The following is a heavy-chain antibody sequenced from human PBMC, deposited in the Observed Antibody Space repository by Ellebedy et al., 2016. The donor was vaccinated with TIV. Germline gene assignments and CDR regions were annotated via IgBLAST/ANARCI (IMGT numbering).Heavy chain of an antibody. V-gene: IGHV1-69*13. Sequence: ASVKVSCKASGGTFSSYAISWVRQAPGQGLEWMGGIIPIFGTANYAQKFQGRVTITADESTSTAYMELSSLRSEDTAVYYCAREMVGGLHDYDYWGQGTLVTVSS. CDR3: AREMVGGLHDYDY. D-gene: IGHD3-10*02. CDR2: IIPIFGTA. CDR1: GGTFSSYA. J-gene: IGHJ4*02.